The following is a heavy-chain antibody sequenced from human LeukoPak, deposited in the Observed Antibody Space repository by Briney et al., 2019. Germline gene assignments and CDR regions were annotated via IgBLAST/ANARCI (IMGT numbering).Heavy chain of an antibody. Sequence: GGSLRLSCAASGFTFSDYYMSWIRQAPGKGLEWLPYINIGGTNTHYADSVKGRFTISRDNTKKSLYLQMNNLRAEDTAVYYCATDGAGFDTWGQGVLVTVSS. CDR1: GFTFSDYY. J-gene: IGHJ5*02. CDR2: INIGGTNT. CDR3: ATDGAGFDT. V-gene: IGHV3-11*01.